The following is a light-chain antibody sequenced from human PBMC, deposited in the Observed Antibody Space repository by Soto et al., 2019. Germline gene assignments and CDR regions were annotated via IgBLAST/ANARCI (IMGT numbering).Light chain of an antibody. Sequence: QSALTQPASVSGSPGQSITISCTGTSSDVGNYDYVSWYQLHPGKAPKLMVFEVSNRPSGVSYRFSGSKSGNTASLTISWIQAEDEADYFCSSYSISTADLFGTGTKVTVL. CDR1: SSDVGNYDY. V-gene: IGLV2-14*01. CDR2: EVS. J-gene: IGLJ1*01. CDR3: SSYSISTADL.